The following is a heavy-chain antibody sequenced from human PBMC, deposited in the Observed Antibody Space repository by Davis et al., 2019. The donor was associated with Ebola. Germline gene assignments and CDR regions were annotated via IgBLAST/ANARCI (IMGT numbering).Heavy chain of an antibody. V-gene: IGHV4-34*01. CDR3: ARGRRYSYGPPRY. D-gene: IGHD5-18*01. J-gene: IGHJ4*02. CDR2: NNHSGST. CDR1: GTSFRAYY. Sequence: SDPLSLTLAVHGTSFRAYYWSCNRQPPAKGLEWNGENNHSGSTNYNPSLKRRVTISVDTSKNQFALKLSSVTAADTAVYYCARGRRYSYGPPRYWGQGTLVTVSS.